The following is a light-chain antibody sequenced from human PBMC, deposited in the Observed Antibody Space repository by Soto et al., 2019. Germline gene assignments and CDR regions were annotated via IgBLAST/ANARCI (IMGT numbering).Light chain of an antibody. CDR1: QSVSNNY. Sequence: EIVLTQSPGTLSLSPGERATLSCRASQSVSNNYLGWYQQKPGQAPRLLVYGASRRATGIPDRFSGSGSGTDFTLTISGLEAEAFAVYYCQQYGNSLPWTFGQGTKVEIK. J-gene: IGKJ1*01. V-gene: IGKV3-20*01. CDR2: GAS. CDR3: QQYGNSLPWT.